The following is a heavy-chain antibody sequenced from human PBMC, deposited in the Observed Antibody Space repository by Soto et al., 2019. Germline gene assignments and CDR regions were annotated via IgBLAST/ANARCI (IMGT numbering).Heavy chain of an antibody. CDR2: TYYRSRWYN. D-gene: IGHD3-16*01. CDR1: GDSVSGNSAA. Sequence: SQTLSLTCAISGDSVSGNSAAWNWISQSPSRGLEWLGRTYYRSRWYNDYAVSVKSRITVTPDTSKNQFSLHLNSVTPEDTAVYYCASEFPYYVRRVRYLHYWGPGALLTVFS. J-gene: IGHJ4*02. V-gene: IGHV6-1*01. CDR3: ASEFPYYVRRVRYLHY.